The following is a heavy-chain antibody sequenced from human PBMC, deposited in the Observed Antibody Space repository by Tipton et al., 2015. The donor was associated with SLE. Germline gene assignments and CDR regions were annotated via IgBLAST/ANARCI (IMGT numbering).Heavy chain of an antibody. Sequence: TLSLTCTVSGGSTSSGSYYWSWIRQPAGKGLEWIGHIYTSGSTNYNPSLKSRVTISVDTSKNQFSLKLSSVTAADTAVYYCARHEELYSSSWQYYFDYWGQGTLVTVSS. CDR1: GGSTSSGSYY. V-gene: IGHV4-61*09. J-gene: IGHJ4*02. CDR3: ARHEELYSSSWQYYFDY. D-gene: IGHD6-13*01. CDR2: IYTSGST.